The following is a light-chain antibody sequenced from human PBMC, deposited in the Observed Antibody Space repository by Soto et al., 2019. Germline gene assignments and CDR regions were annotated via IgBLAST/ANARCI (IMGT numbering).Light chain of an antibody. CDR2: KAS. CDR3: QQYNSYSGT. J-gene: IGKJ1*01. CDR1: QSISTW. Sequence: DIQMTQSPSTVSASVGDRVTITCRASQSISTWLAWYQQKPGKAPKLLIYKASSLESGVPSRFRGSGSETEFTLTISSLQPDDFATYYCQQYNSYSGTFGQGTKVEIK. V-gene: IGKV1-5*03.